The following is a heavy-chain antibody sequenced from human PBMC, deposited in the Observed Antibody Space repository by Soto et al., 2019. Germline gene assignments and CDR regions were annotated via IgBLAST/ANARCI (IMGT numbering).Heavy chain of an antibody. D-gene: IGHD2-2*01. CDR2: ISGGGLTT. J-gene: IGHJ4*02. CDR3: ARRRRCSTTSCYSDY. Sequence: EVQLLDSGGGLVQPGGSLRLSCVASGFTFSDYAMSWVRQAPGKGLEWVSTISGGGLTTYDADSVKGRFTISRDNSQDTLLLQMNSLRVEDTALYYCARRRRCSTTSCYSDYWGQGTPVTVST. CDR1: GFTFSDYA. V-gene: IGHV3-23*01.